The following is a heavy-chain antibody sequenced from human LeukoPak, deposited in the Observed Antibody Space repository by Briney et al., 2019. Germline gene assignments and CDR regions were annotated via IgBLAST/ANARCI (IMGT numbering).Heavy chain of an antibody. J-gene: IGHJ4*02. CDR2: ISGSGGNT. Sequence: QPGGSLRLSCAASGFTFSTYVVNWVRQAPGKGLEWVSAISGSGGNTYYADSVKGRFTISRDNSKNTLYLQMSSLRVEDTAVYYCAKDGGDTAMLDYWGQGTLVTVSS. V-gene: IGHV3-23*01. CDR1: GFTFSTYV. CDR3: AKDGGDTAMLDY. D-gene: IGHD5-18*01.